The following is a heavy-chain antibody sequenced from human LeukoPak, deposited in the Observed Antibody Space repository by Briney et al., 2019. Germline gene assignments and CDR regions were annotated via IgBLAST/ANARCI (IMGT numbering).Heavy chain of an antibody. Sequence: PSETLSLTCTVSGGYISSSSYYWGWIRQPPGKGLEWIGSIYYSGSTYYNPSLKSRVTISVDTSKNQFSLKLSSVTAADTAVYYCARQIVVVPAAIFYYYYMDVWGKGTTVTVSS. CDR2: IYYSGST. V-gene: IGHV4-39*01. CDR1: GGYISSSSYY. J-gene: IGHJ6*03. CDR3: ARQIVVVPAAIFYYYYMDV. D-gene: IGHD2-2*01.